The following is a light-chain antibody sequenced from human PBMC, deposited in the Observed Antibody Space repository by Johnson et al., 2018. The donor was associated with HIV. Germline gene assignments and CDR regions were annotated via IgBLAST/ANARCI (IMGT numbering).Light chain of an antibody. CDR1: SSNIGNNY. V-gene: IGLV1-51*02. CDR3: GTWDSSLSFYV. J-gene: IGLJ1*01. Sequence: QSVLTQPPSVSAAPGQKITISSSGSSSNIGNNYVSWYQQLPGTAPKLLIYEKNKRPSGIPDRFSGSKSGTSATLGITGLQTGDEADYYCGTWDSSLSFYVFGTGTKGTVL. CDR2: EKN.